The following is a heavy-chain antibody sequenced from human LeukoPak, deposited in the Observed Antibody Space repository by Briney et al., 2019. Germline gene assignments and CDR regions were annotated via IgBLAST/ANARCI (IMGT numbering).Heavy chain of an antibody. CDR3: VKDSSSGSYFDY. CDR2: ISSNGGST. CDR1: GFTVSSSY. D-gene: IGHD3-10*01. V-gene: IGHV3-64D*06. J-gene: IGHJ4*02. Sequence: QPGGSLRLSCAASGFTVSSSYMTWVRQAPGKGLEYVSAISSNGGSTYYADSVKGRFTISRDNSRNTLHLQMSSLRVEDTAVYYCVKDSSSGSYFDYWGQGTLVTVSS.